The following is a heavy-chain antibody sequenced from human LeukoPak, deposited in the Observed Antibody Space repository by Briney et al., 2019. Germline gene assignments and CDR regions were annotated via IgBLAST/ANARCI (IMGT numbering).Heavy chain of an antibody. CDR1: GYTFTSYD. CDR3: AKKNRGYSYGQAIDY. Sequence: ASVKVSCKASGYTFTSYDINWVRQATGQGLEWMGWMNPNSGNTGYAQKFQGRVTITRNTSISTAYMELSSLRSEDTAVYYCAKKNRGYSYGQAIDYWGQGTLVTVSS. CDR2: MNPNSGNT. V-gene: IGHV1-8*03. D-gene: IGHD5-18*01. J-gene: IGHJ4*02.